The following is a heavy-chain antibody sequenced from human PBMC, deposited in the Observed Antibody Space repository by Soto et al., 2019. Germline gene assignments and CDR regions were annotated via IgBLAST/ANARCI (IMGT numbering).Heavy chain of an antibody. CDR3: ARGSGVGPPTGGAFDI. D-gene: IGHD2-8*02. CDR1: GFTFSNYA. V-gene: IGHV3-23*01. Sequence: GGSLRLSCAASGFTFSNYAMTWVRQGPGKGLEWVSGISGSGGRSYYADSVKGRFTISRDNAKSSLYLQMNSLRDEDTAVYYCARGSGVGPPTGGAFDIWGQGTMVTVSS. J-gene: IGHJ3*02. CDR2: ISGSGGRS.